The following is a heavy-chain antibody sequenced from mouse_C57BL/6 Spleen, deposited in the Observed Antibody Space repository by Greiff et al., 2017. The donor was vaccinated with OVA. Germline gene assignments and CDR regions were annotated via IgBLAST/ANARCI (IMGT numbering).Heavy chain of an antibody. V-gene: IGHV1-76*01. CDR1: GYTFTDYY. J-gene: IGHJ2*01. CDR2: IYPGSGNT. Sequence: VQLQQSGAELVRPGASVKLFCKASGYTFTDYYINWVKQRPGQGLEWIARIYPGSGNTYYNEKFKGKATLTAEKSSSTAYMQLSSLTSEDSAVYFCAREGEYYFDYWGQGTTLTVSS. CDR3: AREGEYYFDY.